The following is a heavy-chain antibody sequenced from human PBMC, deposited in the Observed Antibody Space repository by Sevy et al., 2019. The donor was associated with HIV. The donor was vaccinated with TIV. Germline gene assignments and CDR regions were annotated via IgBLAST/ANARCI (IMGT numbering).Heavy chain of an antibody. D-gene: IGHD4-17*01. CDR3: ATDPFSVTTSNDYMDV. V-gene: IGHV3-7*01. J-gene: IGHJ6*03. CDR2: IQEDGSDK. CDR1: GFTFSNYW. Sequence: GGSLRLSCAASGFTFSNYWMSWVRQAPGKGLEWVANIQEDGSDKYYVDSVKGRFTISRDNAKNSLYLQMNSLRAEDTAVYYCATDPFSVTTSNDYMDVWSKGTTVTVSS.